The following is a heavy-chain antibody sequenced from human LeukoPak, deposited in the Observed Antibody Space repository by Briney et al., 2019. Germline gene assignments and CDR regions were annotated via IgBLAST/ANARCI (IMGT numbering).Heavy chain of an antibody. D-gene: IGHD3-3*01. Sequence: SETLSLTCTVSGGSISSYHWSWIRQPPGKGLEWIGYIYYSGSTNYNPSLKSRVTISVDTSKNQFSLKLSSVTAADTAVYYCARVETLYYDFWSGPRYYYYMDVWGKGTTVTVSS. CDR3: ARVETLYYDFWSGPRYYYYMDV. CDR1: GGSISSYH. V-gene: IGHV4-59*01. CDR2: IYYSGST. J-gene: IGHJ6*03.